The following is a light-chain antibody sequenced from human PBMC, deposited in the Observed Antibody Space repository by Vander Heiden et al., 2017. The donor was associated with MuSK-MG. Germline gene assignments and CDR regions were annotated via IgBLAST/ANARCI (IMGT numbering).Light chain of an antibody. V-gene: IGLV2-14*01. CDR2: VVS. J-gene: IGLJ2*01. Sequence: QSALTQPASVSGSPGQSITISCTGTSSDVGGYNYVSWYQQHPGKAPKLMMVVVSNRPSGVSNRFAGYKAGNTESLNTYGLQAEYEAEYDGSSCTSSSTHCVFGGGTKLTVL. CDR3: SSCTSSSTHCV. CDR1: SSDVGGYNY.